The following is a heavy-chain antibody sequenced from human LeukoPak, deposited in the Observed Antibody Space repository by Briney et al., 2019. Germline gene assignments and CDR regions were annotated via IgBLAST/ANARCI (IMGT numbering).Heavy chain of an antibody. J-gene: IGHJ4*02. D-gene: IGHD3-3*01. Sequence: GGSLRLSCAASGFTFSSYAMHWVRQAPGKGLEWVAVISYDGSNKYYADSVKGRFTISRDNSKNTLYLQMNSLRAEDTAVYYCARDSWPSYYDFWSGYFDCWGQGTLVTVSS. CDR2: ISYDGSNK. CDR1: GFTFSSYA. CDR3: ARDSWPSYYDFWSGYFDC. V-gene: IGHV3-30-3*01.